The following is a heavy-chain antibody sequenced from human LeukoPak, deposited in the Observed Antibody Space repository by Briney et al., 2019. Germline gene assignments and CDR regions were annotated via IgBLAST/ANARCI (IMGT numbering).Heavy chain of an antibody. CDR2: IYYSGST. D-gene: IGHD6-13*01. CDR1: GGAISSSSHY. Sequence: SETLSLTCTVSGGAISSSSHYWGSIRQPPGKGLEWIGCIYYSGSTYYNPSLKSRVTISVDISKNQYSLKLSSVTAADTAVYYCARRPGAAAGFFDCWGQGTLVTVSS. J-gene: IGHJ4*02. CDR3: ARRPGAAAGFFDC. V-gene: IGHV4-39*01.